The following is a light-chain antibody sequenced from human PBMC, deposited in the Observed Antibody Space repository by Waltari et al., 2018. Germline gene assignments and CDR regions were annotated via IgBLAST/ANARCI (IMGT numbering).Light chain of an antibody. Sequence: FLTQAPDTLSLSPGERATLSRRASQSVSRSRLAWYQHKPGQAPRLLMYAASTRATGIPDRFSGSGSGTDFSLSISRVEPEDFAVYYCQQYSSSVMYTFGQGTKLEIK. CDR1: QSVSRSR. CDR2: AAS. J-gene: IGKJ2*01. V-gene: IGKV3-20*01. CDR3: QQYSSSVMYT.